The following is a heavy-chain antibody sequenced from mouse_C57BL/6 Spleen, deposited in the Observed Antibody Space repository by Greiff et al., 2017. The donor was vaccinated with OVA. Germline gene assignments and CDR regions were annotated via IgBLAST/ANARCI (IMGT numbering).Heavy chain of an antibody. CDR2: ISNLAYSI. CDR3: ARLDGYYVAMDY. J-gene: IGHJ4*01. CDR1: GFTFSDYG. V-gene: IGHV5-15*01. Sequence: EVQLVESGGGLVQPGGSLKLSCAASGFTFSDYGMAWVRQAPRKGPEWVAFISNLAYSIYYADTVTGRFTISRENAKNTLYLEMSSLRSEDTAMYYCARLDGYYVAMDYWGQGTSVTVSS. D-gene: IGHD2-3*01.